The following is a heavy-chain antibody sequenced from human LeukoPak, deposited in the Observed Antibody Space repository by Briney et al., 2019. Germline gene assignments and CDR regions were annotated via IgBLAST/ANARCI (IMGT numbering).Heavy chain of an antibody. Sequence: GESLRLSCTASGFTFSNFWMGWVRQAPGKGLEWVSAISGSGGSTYYADSVKGRFTIPRDNSKNTLYLQMNSLRAEDTAVYYCAEGDFGVVIPLDYWGQGTLVTVSS. V-gene: IGHV3-23*01. D-gene: IGHD3-3*01. J-gene: IGHJ4*02. CDR2: ISGSGGST. CDR3: AEGDFGVVIPLDY. CDR1: GFTFSNFW.